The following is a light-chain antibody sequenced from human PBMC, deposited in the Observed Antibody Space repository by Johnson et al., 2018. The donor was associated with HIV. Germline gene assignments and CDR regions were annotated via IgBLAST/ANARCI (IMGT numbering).Light chain of an antibody. CDR2: GNN. CDR1: SSNIGNNY. J-gene: IGLJ1*01. V-gene: IGLV1-51*01. Sequence: QSVLTQPPSVSAAPGQKVTISCSGSSSNIGNNYVSWYQQLPGTAPKLLIYGNNKRPSGIPERFSGSKSGTSATLGITGLQTGDEADYYCATWDSSLRWVFGTGTKVTVL. CDR3: ATWDSSLRWV.